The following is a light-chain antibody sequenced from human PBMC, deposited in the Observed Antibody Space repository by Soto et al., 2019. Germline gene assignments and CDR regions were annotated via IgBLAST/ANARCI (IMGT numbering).Light chain of an antibody. CDR2: GAT. CDR1: QSISAY. V-gene: IGKV1-39*01. CDR3: QQTYSTPLT. J-gene: IGKJ4*01. Sequence: DIQMTQSPSSLSASVGDRVTITCRASQSISAYLNWFQHKPGRAPKLLIYGATSLQSGVPSRFSGSGSWTGFTLNISSLQPEDFAAYYCQQTYSTPLTFGGGTKLEIK.